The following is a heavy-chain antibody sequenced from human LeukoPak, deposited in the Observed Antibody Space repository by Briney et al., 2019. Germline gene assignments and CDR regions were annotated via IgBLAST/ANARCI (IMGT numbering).Heavy chain of an antibody. V-gene: IGHV3-48*04. Sequence: GGSLRLSWAASGFTFSSYSMNWFRQAPGKGLEWVSYISSSGSTVDYADSVKGRFTISRDNAKNSLYLQMNSLRTEDTALYYCAKDIKGVLQVGATGGFDYWGQGTLVTVSS. D-gene: IGHD1-26*01. CDR1: GFTFSSYS. J-gene: IGHJ4*02. CDR2: ISSSGSTV. CDR3: AKDIKGVLQVGATGGFDY.